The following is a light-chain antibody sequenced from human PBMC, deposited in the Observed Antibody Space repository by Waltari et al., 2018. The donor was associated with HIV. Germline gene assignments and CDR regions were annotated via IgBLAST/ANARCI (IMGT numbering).Light chain of an antibody. V-gene: IGLV1-40*01. Sequence: QSVLTQPPSVSGAPGQRVTISCTGSSSNIGAGYDVHWYQQLPGTAPKLLIFGNSNGPSGVPDRFSGSKSGTSASLAITGLRAEDEADYYCQSYDSSLSGATVFGTGTKVTV. CDR2: GNS. J-gene: IGLJ1*01. CDR1: SSNIGAGYD. CDR3: QSYDSSLSGATV.